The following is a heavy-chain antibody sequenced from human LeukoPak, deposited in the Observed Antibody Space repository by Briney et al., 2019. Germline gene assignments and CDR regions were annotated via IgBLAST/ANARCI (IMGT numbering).Heavy chain of an antibody. V-gene: IGHV3-48*04. CDR1: GFTFSSYS. J-gene: IGHJ5*02. D-gene: IGHD2-2*01. Sequence: GGSLRLSCAASGFTFSSYSMNWVRQAPGKGLEWVSYISSSSSTIYYADSVKGRFTISRDNAKNSLCLQMNSLRAEDTAVYYCARVAHLDIVVVPAASENWFDPWGQGTLVTVSS. CDR3: ARVAHLDIVVVPAASENWFDP. CDR2: ISSSSSTI.